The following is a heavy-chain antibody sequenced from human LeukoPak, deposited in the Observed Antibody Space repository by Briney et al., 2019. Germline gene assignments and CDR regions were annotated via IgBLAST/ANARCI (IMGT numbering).Heavy chain of an antibody. CDR1: GFTFSSYA. V-gene: IGHV3-23*01. CDR3: ARLMDYGGNSGLDY. Sequence: PGGSLRLSCAASGFTFSSYAMSWVRQAPGKGLEWVSAISGSGGSTYYADSLKGRFTISRDNAKNSLYLQMNSLRAEDTAVYYCARLMDYGGNSGLDYWGQGTLVTVSS. CDR2: ISGSGGST. J-gene: IGHJ4*02. D-gene: IGHD4-23*01.